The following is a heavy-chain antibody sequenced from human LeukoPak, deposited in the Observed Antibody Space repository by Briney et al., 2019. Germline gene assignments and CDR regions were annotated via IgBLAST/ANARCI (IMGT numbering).Heavy chain of an antibody. Sequence: GASVKVSCKASGYTFIGHYVHWVRQAPGQGLEWMGWINPNSGDTNYAQKFQGRVTMTGDTSINTAFMELSSLRSDDTALYYCARDKRSVDNSVYYGLLFDYWGQGALVTVSS. CDR3: ARDKRSVDNSVYYGLLFDY. CDR2: INPNSGDT. J-gene: IGHJ4*02. V-gene: IGHV1-2*02. D-gene: IGHD3-22*01. CDR1: GYTFIGHY.